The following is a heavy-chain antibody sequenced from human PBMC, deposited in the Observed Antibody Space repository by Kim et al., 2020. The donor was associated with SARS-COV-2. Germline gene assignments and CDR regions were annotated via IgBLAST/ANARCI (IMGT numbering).Heavy chain of an antibody. D-gene: IGHD3-3*01. Sequence: KGRFTISRDKSKNTLYLQMSSLRAEDTAVYYCVKDVYDFWSANRVGYFDYWGQGTLVTVSS. CDR3: VKDVYDFWSANRVGYFDY. V-gene: IGHV3-64D*06. J-gene: IGHJ4*02.